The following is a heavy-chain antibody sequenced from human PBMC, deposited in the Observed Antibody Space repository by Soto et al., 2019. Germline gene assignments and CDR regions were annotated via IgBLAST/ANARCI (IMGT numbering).Heavy chain of an antibody. CDR2: IHYTGST. J-gene: IGHJ5*02. CDR3: ARDLTISSTDGPLDP. V-gene: IGHV4-59*01. Sequence: PSETLSLTCTVSGGSMSRYYWTWIRQPPGKGLEWIGNIHYTGSTNYNPSLKSRVTILLGTSTSQFSLKVSSVTAADTAVYYCARDLTISSTDGPLDPWGHGPLVTVSS. D-gene: IGHD1-1*01. CDR1: GGSMSRYY.